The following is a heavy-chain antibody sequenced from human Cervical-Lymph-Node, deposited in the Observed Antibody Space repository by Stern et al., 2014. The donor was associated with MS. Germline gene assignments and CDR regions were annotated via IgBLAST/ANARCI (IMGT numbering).Heavy chain of an antibody. Sequence: QVTLRESGPTLVRPTQTLSLTCTFPGFSLTLTGEAVAWIRQPPGKALEWLALIYWDDDKVYSPSLKNRIALTKDTSKHQVVFTLTNMDPMDTATYYCARRGSPNHGGYFFDSWGQGILVTVSS. V-gene: IGHV2-5*02. CDR3: ARRGSPNHGGYFFDS. CDR2: IYWDDDK. D-gene: IGHD2/OR15-2a*01. CDR1: GFSLTLTGEA. J-gene: IGHJ4*02.